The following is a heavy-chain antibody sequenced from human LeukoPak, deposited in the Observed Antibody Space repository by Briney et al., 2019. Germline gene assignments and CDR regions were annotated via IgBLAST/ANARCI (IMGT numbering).Heavy chain of an antibody. CDR2: INHSGST. J-gene: IGHJ4*02. CDR1: GVSFSGYY. V-gene: IGHV4-34*01. CDR3: ARVETPGIAAAAFDY. Sequence: SETLSLTCAVYGVSFSGYYWSWIRQPPGKGLEWIGEINHSGSTNYNPSLKSRVTISVDTSKNQFSLKLSSVTAADTAVYYCARVETPGIAAAAFDYWGQGTLVTVSS. D-gene: IGHD6-13*01.